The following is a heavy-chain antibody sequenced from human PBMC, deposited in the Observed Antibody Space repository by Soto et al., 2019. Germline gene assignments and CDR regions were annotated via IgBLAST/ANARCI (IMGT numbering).Heavy chain of an antibody. V-gene: IGHV3-15*01. CDR3: TTDIRDCTDGVCYDAFDI. CDR1: GFTFSNAW. Sequence: GGSLRLSCAASGFTFSNAWMSWVRQAPGKGLEWVGRIKSRADGGTTDYAAPVKGRFTISRDDSKNTLYLQMNSLKTEDTAVYYCTTDIRDCTDGVCYDAFDIWGQWTMVTVSS. D-gene: IGHD2-8*01. J-gene: IGHJ3*02. CDR2: IKSRADGGTT.